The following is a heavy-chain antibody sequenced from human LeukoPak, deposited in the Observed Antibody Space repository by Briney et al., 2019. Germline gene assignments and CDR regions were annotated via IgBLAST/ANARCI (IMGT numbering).Heavy chain of an antibody. Sequence: GASVKVSCKASGYTFTSYDINWVRQATGQGLEWMGWMNPNSGNTGYAQKFQGRVTMTRDMSTSTVYMELSSLRSEDTAVYYCARPRGGQQLPPDYWGQGTLVTVSS. CDR1: GYTFTSYD. CDR3: ARPRGGQQLPPDY. V-gene: IGHV1-8*01. D-gene: IGHD6-13*01. CDR2: MNPNSGNT. J-gene: IGHJ4*02.